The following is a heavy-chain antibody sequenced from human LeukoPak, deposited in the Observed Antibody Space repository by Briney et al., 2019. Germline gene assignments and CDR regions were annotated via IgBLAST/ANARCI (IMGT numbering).Heavy chain of an antibody. D-gene: IGHD1-26*01. J-gene: IGHJ4*02. CDR2: INHSGST. CDR1: GGSFSGYY. V-gene: IGHV4-34*01. Sequence: SETLSLTCAVYGGSFSGYYWSWIRQPPGKGLEWIGEINHSGSTNYNPSLKSRVTISVDTSKNQFSLKLSSVTAADTAVYYCAREVQMGASDHWGQGTLVTVSS. CDR3: AREVQMGASDH.